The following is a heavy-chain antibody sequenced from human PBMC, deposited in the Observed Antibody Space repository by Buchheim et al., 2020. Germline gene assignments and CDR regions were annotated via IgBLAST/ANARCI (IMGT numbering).Heavy chain of an antibody. CDR2: ISGSGDTT. V-gene: IGHV3-23*01. CDR1: GFTFNSYA. D-gene: IGHD6-19*01. J-gene: IGHJ4*02. CDR3: ASDSSGWGYYFDY. Sequence: EVQLLESGGGLIQPGGSLRLSCAASGFTFNSYAMSWVRQAPGKGLEWVSSISGSGDTTYYADSVKGRFTISRDNLKKTLYLQMNSLRADDTAVYYCASDSSGWGYYFDYWGQGTL.